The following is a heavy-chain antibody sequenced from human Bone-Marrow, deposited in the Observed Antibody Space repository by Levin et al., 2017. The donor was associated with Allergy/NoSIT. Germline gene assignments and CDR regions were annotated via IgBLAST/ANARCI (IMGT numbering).Heavy chain of an antibody. D-gene: IGHD6-19*01. CDR2: IDWDDDK. CDR3: ARASVYSTGYRASDI. V-gene: IGHV2-70*01. J-gene: IGHJ3*02. CDR1: GFSLNTSGMC. Sequence: ESGPTLVKPTQTLTLTCTFSGFSLNTSGMCVSWIRQPPGKALEWLALIDWDDDKYYSTSLKSRLTIPKASSKTHVVLTMTNMDPVDTATYYCARASVYSTGYRASDIWSQGTVVTGSS.